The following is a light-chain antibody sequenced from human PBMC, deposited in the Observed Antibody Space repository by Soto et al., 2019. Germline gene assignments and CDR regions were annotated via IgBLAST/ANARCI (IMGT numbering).Light chain of an antibody. Sequence: SYELTQPPSLSVAPGQTARITCGGDNIRSESVHWYQQKPGQAPVLVVYDDRDRPSGVPERFSGSNSGNTATMTISGVEAGDEADYYCQVWPSSSDQCVFGGATKLTVL. V-gene: IGLV3-21*02. J-gene: IGLJ2*01. CDR3: QVWPSSSDQCV. CDR2: DDR. CDR1: NIRSES.